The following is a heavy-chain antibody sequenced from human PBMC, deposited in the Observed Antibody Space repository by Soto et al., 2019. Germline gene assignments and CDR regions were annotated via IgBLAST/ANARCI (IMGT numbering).Heavy chain of an antibody. Sequence: QVQLQESGPGLVKPSQTLSLTCTVSGRSMSSGGYYWSRIRQHPGKGLEWIGYIYYSGSTYYNPSLKSRVTISVDTSENQFSLKLSSVTAADTAVYYCARDQGWVNYYYGMDVWGQGTTVTVSS. J-gene: IGHJ6*02. CDR1: GRSMSSGGYY. CDR2: IYYSGST. D-gene: IGHD2-15*01. V-gene: IGHV4-31*03. CDR3: ARDQGWVNYYYGMDV.